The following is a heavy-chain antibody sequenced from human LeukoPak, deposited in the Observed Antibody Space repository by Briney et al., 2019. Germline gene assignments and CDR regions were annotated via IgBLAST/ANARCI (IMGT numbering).Heavy chain of an antibody. J-gene: IGHJ3*02. CDR2: IYYSGST. D-gene: IGHD2-8*01. CDR3: ARHVMGGRALDI. CDR1: GGSISSSDYY. Sequence: KASETLSLTCTVSGGSISSSDYYWGWIRQPPGEVLELIGSIYYSGSTYYNPSLRSRVTMSVDTSKNQFSLKMSAVTAADTAAYHCARHVMGGRALDIWGQGTMVIVSS. V-gene: IGHV4-39*01.